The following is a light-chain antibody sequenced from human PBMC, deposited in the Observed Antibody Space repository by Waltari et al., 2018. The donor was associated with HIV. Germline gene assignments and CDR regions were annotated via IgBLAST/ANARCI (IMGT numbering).Light chain of an antibody. Sequence: NFMLTQPHSVSESPGKTVTISCTRSSDSIASQYVQGYHQRPGSAPTPVIYEDTQRPSGVPDRFSGSIDSASNSASLTISGLKTEDEGVYYCQSFDTSNHWVFGGGTTLTVL. CDR1: SDSIASQY. J-gene: IGLJ3*02. CDR2: EDT. CDR3: QSFDTSNHWV. V-gene: IGLV6-57*04.